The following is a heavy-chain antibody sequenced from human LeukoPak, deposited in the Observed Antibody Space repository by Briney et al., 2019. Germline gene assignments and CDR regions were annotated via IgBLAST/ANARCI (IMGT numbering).Heavy chain of an antibody. Sequence: GGSLRLSCAASGFTFSSYSMNWVRQAPGKGLEGVSYISSSSSTIYYADSVKGRFTISRDNAKNSLYLQMNSLRDEDRAVYYCARGEVSGYSSGWYPFDYWGQGTLVTVSS. D-gene: IGHD6-19*01. V-gene: IGHV3-48*02. CDR3: ARGEVSGYSSGWYPFDY. J-gene: IGHJ4*02. CDR1: GFTFSSYS. CDR2: ISSSSSTI.